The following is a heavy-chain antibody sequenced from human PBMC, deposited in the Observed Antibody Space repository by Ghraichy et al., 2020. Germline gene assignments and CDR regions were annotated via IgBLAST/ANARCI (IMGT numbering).Heavy chain of an antibody. CDR3: AKEISSATRDDYYYCMDV. D-gene: IGHD3-22*01. Sequence: GGSLRLSCEASGFIFSTYGMNWVRQAPGKGLEWVALISYDGRKKYYADSVKGRFTISRDNFRNTLYLQMNSLRADDTAEYYCAKEISSATRDDYYYCMDVWGQGTTVNVPS. J-gene: IGHJ6*02. CDR2: ISYDGRKK. V-gene: IGHV3-30*18. CDR1: GFIFSTYG.